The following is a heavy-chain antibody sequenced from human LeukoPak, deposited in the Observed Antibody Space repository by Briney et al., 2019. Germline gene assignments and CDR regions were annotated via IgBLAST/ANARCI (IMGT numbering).Heavy chain of an antibody. CDR2: IYYSGST. D-gene: IGHD6-6*01. CDR3: ARDVGARLPGY. Sequence: PSETLSLTCTVSGGTISSSSYYWGWIRQPPGKGLEWIGTIYYSGSTYYNPSLKSRVTISVDKSNNQFSLKLSSVTAADTAVYYCARDVGARLPGYWGQGTLVTVSS. V-gene: IGHV4-39*07. J-gene: IGHJ4*02. CDR1: GGTISSSSYY.